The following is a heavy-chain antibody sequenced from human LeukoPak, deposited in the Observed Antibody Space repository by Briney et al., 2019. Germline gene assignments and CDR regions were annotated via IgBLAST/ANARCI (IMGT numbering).Heavy chain of an antibody. V-gene: IGHV3-33*01. CDR2: IWYDGSNE. J-gene: IGHJ4*02. Sequence: PGGSLRLSCAASRFTFSNYGMHWVRQAPGKGLQWVAVIWYDGSNEYYTGSVKGRFTISRDNAHNTLCLQMNSLRAEDTAVYYCARGSQSTWGFFAYWGQGTRVTVSS. CDR1: RFTFSNYG. D-gene: IGHD1-1*01. CDR3: ARGSQSTWGFFAY.